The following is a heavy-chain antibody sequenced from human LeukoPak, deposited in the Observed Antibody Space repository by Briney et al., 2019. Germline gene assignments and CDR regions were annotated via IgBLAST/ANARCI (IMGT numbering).Heavy chain of an antibody. CDR1: GYTFTGYY. J-gene: IGHJ4*02. V-gene: IGHV1-2*02. CDR3: ARDLLYSSGWYDWGY. D-gene: IGHD6-19*01. CDR2: INPNSGGT. Sequence: ASVKVSCKASGYTFTGYYMHWVRQAPGQGLEWMGWINPNSGGTNYAQKFQGRVTMTRDTSISTAYMELSRLRSDDTAVYYCARDLLYSSGWYDWGYWGQGTLVTVSS.